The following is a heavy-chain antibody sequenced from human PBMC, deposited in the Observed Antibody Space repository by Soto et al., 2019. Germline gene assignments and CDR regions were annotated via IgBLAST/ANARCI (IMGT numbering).Heavy chain of an antibody. CDR3: ARMVSAGTLNCFDP. Sequence: QVQLVQSGAEVKEPGASVRVSCKASGYTFINFDISWVRQAAGQGLEWLGWMNPGSGKTGYASKFQGRVAMTMDAATGTSHLELSSLTSDDAAVYYCARMVSAGTLNCFDPWGQGTLVTVSS. CDR1: GYTFINFD. V-gene: IGHV1-8*02. D-gene: IGHD2-2*01. CDR2: MNPGSGKT. J-gene: IGHJ5*02.